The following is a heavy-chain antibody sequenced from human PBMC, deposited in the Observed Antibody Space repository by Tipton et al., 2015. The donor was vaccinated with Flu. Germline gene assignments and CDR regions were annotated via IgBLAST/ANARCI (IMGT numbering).Heavy chain of an antibody. V-gene: IGHV3-48*03. CDR2: SSSNGRTI. CDR1: GCTLRAYE. J-gene: IGHJ4*02. D-gene: IGHD1-26*01. CDR3: ARGGANDC. Sequence: SLRLSCTASGCTLRAYEMNWVRQAPGKGREWISYSSSNGRTINYADSVKGRFTISRDNAQNSLYLQMNSLKVEDTAGYFCARGGANDCWGQGTLVTVSS.